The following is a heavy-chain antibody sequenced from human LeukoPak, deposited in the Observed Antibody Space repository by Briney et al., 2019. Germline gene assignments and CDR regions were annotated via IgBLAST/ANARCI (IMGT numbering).Heavy chain of an antibody. J-gene: IGHJ4*02. CDR2: INPDSGGT. CDR1: GYTFTDSY. CDR3: ARVKYRAAGDKQY. Sequence: GASVKVSCKASGYTFTDSYIHWVRQAPGQGLEWMGWINPDSGGTNYAQKFQDRVTMTRDTSITTVYMELSRLRSDDTAVYYCARVKYRAAGDKQYWGRGTLVTVSS. D-gene: IGHD6-13*01. V-gene: IGHV1-2*02.